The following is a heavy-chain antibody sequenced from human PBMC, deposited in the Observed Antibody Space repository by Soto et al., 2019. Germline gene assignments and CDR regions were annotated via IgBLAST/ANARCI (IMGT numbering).Heavy chain of an antibody. CDR2: ISGSGGST. J-gene: IGHJ4*02. Sequence: GGSLRLSCAASGFTFSSYAMSWVRQAPGKGLEWVSAISGSGGSTYYADSVKGRFTISRDNSKNTLYLQMNSLRAEDTAVYYCAKVQGFDWLTLPPPHFDDWGQGTLVTVSS. V-gene: IGHV3-23*01. CDR1: GFTFSSYA. CDR3: AKVQGFDWLTLPPPHFDD. D-gene: IGHD3-9*01.